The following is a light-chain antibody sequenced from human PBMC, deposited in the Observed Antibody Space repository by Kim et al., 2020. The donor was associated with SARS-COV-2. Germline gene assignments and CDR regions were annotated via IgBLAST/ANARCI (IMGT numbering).Light chain of an antibody. J-gene: IGLJ2*01. CDR2: QDS. CDR1: KVWVKW. Sequence: VPPGQTASYTCSGGKVWVKWSYWYQDKPGQSPVLDVYQDSKRPSGIPARFSGANSGNTATLAISGTQAMDEADYYCQARDGSTVVFGGGTQLTVL. V-gene: IGLV3-1*01. CDR3: QARDGSTVV.